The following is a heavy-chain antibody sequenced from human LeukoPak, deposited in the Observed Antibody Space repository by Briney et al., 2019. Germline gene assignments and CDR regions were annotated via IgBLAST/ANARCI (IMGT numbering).Heavy chain of an antibody. CDR3: ARVRRTYYYYMDV. J-gene: IGHJ6*03. CDR1: GGSISSSNW. Sequence: SGTLSLTCAVSGGSISSSNWWSWVRQPPGKGLEWIGEIYHSGSTNYNPSLKSRVTISLDTSKNQFSLKLSSVTAADTAVYYCARVRRTYYYYMDVWGKGTTVTVSS. CDR2: IYHSGST. V-gene: IGHV4-4*02.